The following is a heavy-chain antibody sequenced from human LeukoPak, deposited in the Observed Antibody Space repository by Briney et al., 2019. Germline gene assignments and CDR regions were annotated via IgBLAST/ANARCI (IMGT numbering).Heavy chain of an antibody. CDR3: ARGPKSIGGVGKAYFDD. CDR1: GLTFSSYS. CDR2: ISSASSYI. J-gene: IGHJ4*02. D-gene: IGHD6-13*01. Sequence: MPGGSLRLSCAASGLTFSSYSMNWVRQAPGKGLEWVSSISSASSYIYYADSVRGRFTISRDNAKNSLYLQLNSLRAEDTAVYYCARGPKSIGGVGKAYFDDWGQGTLVTVSS. V-gene: IGHV3-21*01.